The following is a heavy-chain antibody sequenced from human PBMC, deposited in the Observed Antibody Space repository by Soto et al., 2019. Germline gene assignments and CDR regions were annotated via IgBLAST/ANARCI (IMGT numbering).Heavy chain of an antibody. J-gene: IGHJ6*02. CDR2: IYPGDSDT. D-gene: IGHD3-3*01. CDR1: GYSFTSYW. Sequence: GEYLKISCKGSGYSFTSYWIGWVRQMPGKGLEWMVIIYPGDSDTRYSPSFQGQVTISADKSISTAYLQWSSLKASDTAMYDCARPAIFGGDGRDVWGQGTTVIVS. CDR3: ARPAIFGGDGRDV. V-gene: IGHV5-51*01.